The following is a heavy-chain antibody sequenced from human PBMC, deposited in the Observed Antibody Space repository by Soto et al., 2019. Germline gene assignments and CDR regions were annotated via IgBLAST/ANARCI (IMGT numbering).Heavy chain of an antibody. CDR1: GGSISSYY. Sequence: SETLSLTCTVSGGSISSYYWSWIRQPPGKGLEWIGYIYYSGSTNYNPSLKSRVTISVDTSKNQFSLKLSSVTAADTAVYYCARHKRSYDFWSPPLDWFDPWGQGTLVTVSS. CDR3: ARHKRSYDFWSPPLDWFDP. D-gene: IGHD3-3*01. V-gene: IGHV4-59*08. CDR2: IYYSGST. J-gene: IGHJ5*02.